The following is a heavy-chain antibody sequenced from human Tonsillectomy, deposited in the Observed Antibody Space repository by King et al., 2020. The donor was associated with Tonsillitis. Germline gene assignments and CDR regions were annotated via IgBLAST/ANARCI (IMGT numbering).Heavy chain of an antibody. D-gene: IGHD3-22*01. CDR3: ARPGAHYFDSSALMGAFDY. CDR2: ISSDGSNK. CDR1: GFTFRNYA. V-gene: IGHV3-30-3*01. Sequence: VQLVESGGGVVQPGRSLRLSCAASGFTFRNYAMHWVRQAPGKGLEWVAVISSDGSNKVYADSVKGRFTLSRDNSKNTLFVQMNSLRTEDPAVYYCARPGAHYFDSSALMGAFDYWGQGTLVTVSS. J-gene: IGHJ4*02.